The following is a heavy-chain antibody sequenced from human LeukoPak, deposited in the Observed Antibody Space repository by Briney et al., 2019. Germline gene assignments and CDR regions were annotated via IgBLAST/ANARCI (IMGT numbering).Heavy chain of an antibody. D-gene: IGHD2-2*01. CDR2: ISSSSSYI. CDR3: ARDLGYCSSTSCHQSPDAFDI. J-gene: IGHJ3*02. Sequence: PGGSLRLSCAASGFTFSSYSMNWVRQAPGKGLEWVSSISSSSSYIYYADSVKGRFTISRDNAKNSLYLQMNSLRAEDTAVYYCARDLGYCSSTSCHQSPDAFDIWGQGTMVTVSS. V-gene: IGHV3-21*01. CDR1: GFTFSSYS.